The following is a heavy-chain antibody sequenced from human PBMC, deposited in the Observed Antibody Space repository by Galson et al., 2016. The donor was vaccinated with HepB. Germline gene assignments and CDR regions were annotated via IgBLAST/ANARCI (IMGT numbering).Heavy chain of an antibody. CDR1: GFTFSSYA. J-gene: IGHJ4*02. CDR3: ARASIVPPIPVSGTLDY. V-gene: IGHV3-30*04. CDR2: ISYDGSNQ. Sequence: SLRLSCAASGFTFSSYAMHWVRQAPGKGLEWVAVISYDGSNQYYADSVKGRFTISRDNSKTTLYLQMNSLRAEDTAVYFCARASIVPPIPVSGTLDYWGLGTLVTVSS. D-gene: IGHD6-19*01.